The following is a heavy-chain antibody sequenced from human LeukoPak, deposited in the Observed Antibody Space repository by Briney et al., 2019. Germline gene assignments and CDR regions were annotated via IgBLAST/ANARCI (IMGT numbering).Heavy chain of an antibody. D-gene: IGHD6-19*01. J-gene: IGHJ4*02. V-gene: IGHV3-21*01. CDR2: ISSGGSSK. CDR3: ASGGSSSGTFDY. Sequence: GGSLRLSCAASGFTFNSYSMNWVRQAPGKGLEWVSSISSGGSSKYYADPVKGRFTISRDNAKNSLYLQMNSLRAEDTAVYYCASGGSSSGTFDYWGQGTLVTVSS. CDR1: GFTFNSYS.